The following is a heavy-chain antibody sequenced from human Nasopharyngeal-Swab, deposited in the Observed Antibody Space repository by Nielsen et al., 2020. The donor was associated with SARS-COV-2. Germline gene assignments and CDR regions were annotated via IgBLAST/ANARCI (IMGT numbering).Heavy chain of an antibody. J-gene: IGHJ2*01. CDR1: GFTFSSYG. V-gene: IGHV3-33*01. D-gene: IGHD6-19*01. CDR3: ARGGVAVAGSDWYFDL. Sequence: GESLKISCAASGFTFSSYGMHWVRQAPGKGLEWVAVIWYDGSNKYYADSVKGRFTISRDNSKNTLYLQMNSLRAEDTAVYYCARGGVAVAGSDWYFDLWGRGTLVTVSS. CDR2: IWYDGSNK.